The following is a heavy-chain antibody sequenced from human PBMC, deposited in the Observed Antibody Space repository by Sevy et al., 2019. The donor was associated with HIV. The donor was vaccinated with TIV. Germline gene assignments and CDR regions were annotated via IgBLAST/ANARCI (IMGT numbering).Heavy chain of an antibody. D-gene: IGHD3-9*01. J-gene: IGHJ5*02. CDR2: INSDGSST. CDR3: ARETDYDILTGYYLVGWFDP. Sequence: GGSLRLSCAASGFTFSSYWMHWVRQAPGKGLVWVSRINSDGSSTSYADSVKGRFTISRDNAKNTLFLQMYSLRAEDTAVYYCARETDYDILTGYYLVGWFDPWGQGTLVTVSS. CDR1: GFTFSSYW. V-gene: IGHV3-74*01.